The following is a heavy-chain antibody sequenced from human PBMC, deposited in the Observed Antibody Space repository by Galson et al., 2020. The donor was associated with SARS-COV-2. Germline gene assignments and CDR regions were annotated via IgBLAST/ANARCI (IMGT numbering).Heavy chain of an antibody. CDR3: ARGLIVATNPGMDV. D-gene: IGHD5-12*01. V-gene: IGHV4-34*01. Sequence: LETLSLTCAVYGGSFSGYYWSWIRQPPGKGLEWIGEINHSGSTNYNPSLKSRVTISVDTSKNQFSLKLSSVTAADTAVYYCARGLIVATNPGMDVWGQGTTVTVSS. J-gene: IGHJ6*02. CDR1: GGSFSGYY. CDR2: INHSGST.